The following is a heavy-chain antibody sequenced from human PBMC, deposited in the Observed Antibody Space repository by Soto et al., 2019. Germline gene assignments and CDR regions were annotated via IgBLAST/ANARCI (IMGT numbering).Heavy chain of an antibody. D-gene: IGHD6-19*01. CDR1: GYSFTNYG. J-gene: IGHJ6*03. Sequence: QDQLVQSGVEVKKPGASVKVSCKASGYSFTNYGITWVRQAPGQGFEWMGWISDYNGNTNYAQKFQGRVTMTTDASTSTAYWELRRLRSDDTAVYYCARDRGVAPPVAGNTHYDYYMDVWGKGTTVTVSS. V-gene: IGHV1-18*01. CDR2: ISDYNGNT. CDR3: ARDRGVAPPVAGNTHYDYYMDV.